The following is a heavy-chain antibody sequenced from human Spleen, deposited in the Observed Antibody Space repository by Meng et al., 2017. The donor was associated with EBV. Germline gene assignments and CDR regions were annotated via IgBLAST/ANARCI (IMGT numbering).Heavy chain of an antibody. D-gene: IGHD5-12*01. CDR2: INPNSGGT. Sequence: VQLGESGAEVKKPGAGVKVSCKASGYTFTVYYMHWVRQAPEQGLEWMGRINPNSGGTNYAQKFQGRVTMTRDTSISTAYMELSRLRSDDTAVYYCARAKIGWFDPWGQGTLVTVSS. V-gene: IGHV1-2*06. J-gene: IGHJ5*02. CDR1: GYTFTVYY. CDR3: ARAKIGWFDP.